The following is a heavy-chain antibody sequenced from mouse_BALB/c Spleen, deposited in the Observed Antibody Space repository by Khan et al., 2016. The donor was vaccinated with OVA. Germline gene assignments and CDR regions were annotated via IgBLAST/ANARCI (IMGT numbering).Heavy chain of an antibody. CDR3: ARGYYRYDGYYAMDY. D-gene: IGHD2-14*01. CDR2: IWGGGGT. J-gene: IGHJ4*01. V-gene: IGHV2-6-4*01. CDR1: GFSLSRYN. Sequence: QMQLEESGPGLVAPSQSLSITCTVSGFSLSRYNINWVRQPPGKGLEWPGMIWGGGGTDYNSTLKSRLSIRKDNSKSQAFLKMNSLQTDDTAMYYCARGYYRYDGYYAMDYWGQGTSVTVSS.